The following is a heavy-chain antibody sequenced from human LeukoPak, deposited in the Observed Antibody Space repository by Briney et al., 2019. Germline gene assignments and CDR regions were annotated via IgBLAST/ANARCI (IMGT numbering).Heavy chain of an antibody. V-gene: IGHV1-24*01. Sequence: ASVTVSCTVSGYTLTELSMHWVRQAPGKGLEWMGGFDPEDGETIYAQKFQGRVTMTEDTSTDTAYMELSSLRSEDTAVYYCATEPGATEDYFDYWGQGTLVTVS. CDR1: GYTLTELS. J-gene: IGHJ4*02. D-gene: IGHD1-26*01. CDR3: ATEPGATEDYFDY. CDR2: FDPEDGET.